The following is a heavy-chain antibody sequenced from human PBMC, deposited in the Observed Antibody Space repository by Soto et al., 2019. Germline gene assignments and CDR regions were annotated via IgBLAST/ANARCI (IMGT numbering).Heavy chain of an antibody. V-gene: IGHV4-59*08. Sequence: QVQLQESGPGLVKPSETLSLTCTVSGGSISSYYWSWIRQPPGKGLEWIGYIYYSGSTNSNPSLKFRVTTSVDTSKSQCTLKLSSVTAAATAVYYCASLPYRGWNYYGMDVWCQGTTVIVS. J-gene: IGHJ6*02. CDR3: ASLPYRGWNYYGMDV. D-gene: IGHD6-19*01. CDR1: GGSISSYY. CDR2: IYYSGST.